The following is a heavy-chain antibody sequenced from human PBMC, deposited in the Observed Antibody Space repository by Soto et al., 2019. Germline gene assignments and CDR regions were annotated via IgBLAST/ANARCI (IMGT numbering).Heavy chain of an antibody. D-gene: IGHD3-10*01. CDR1: GGTFSSYA. CDR3: ARSPMVRGVRVDI. Sequence: QVQLVQSGAEVKKPGSSVKVSCKASGGTFSSYAISWVRQAPGQGLEWMGGIIPIFGTANYAQKFQGRVTIAEDKSTSTAYMELSILRSEGTAVYYCARSPMVRGVRVDIWGQGTMVTVSS. J-gene: IGHJ3*02. CDR2: IIPIFGTA. V-gene: IGHV1-69*06.